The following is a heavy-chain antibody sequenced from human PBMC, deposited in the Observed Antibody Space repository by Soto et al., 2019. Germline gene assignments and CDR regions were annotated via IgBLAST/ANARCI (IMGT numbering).Heavy chain of an antibody. V-gene: IGHV4-39*01. CDR1: GGSISSSSYY. D-gene: IGHD1-26*01. Sequence: QLQLQESGPGLVKPSETLSLTCTVSGGSISSSSYYWGWIRQPPGKGLEWIGSINYSGSTYFNPSLKSRVTISEDTARNQFSLTLSSVTAADTAVYSCARTSGSYYPGIDYWGQGTLVTVSS. CDR3: ARTSGSYYPGIDY. J-gene: IGHJ4*02. CDR2: INYSGST.